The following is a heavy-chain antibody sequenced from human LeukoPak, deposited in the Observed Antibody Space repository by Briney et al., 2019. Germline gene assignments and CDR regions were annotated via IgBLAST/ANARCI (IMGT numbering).Heavy chain of an antibody. CDR2: IYYSGST. CDR3: ARTQMTTVTTFNYYYYGMDV. J-gene: IGHJ6*02. CDR1: GGSISSYY. V-gene: IGHV4-59*01. D-gene: IGHD4-17*01. Sequence: SETLSLTCTVSGGSISSYYWSWIRQPPGKGLEWIGYIYYSGSTNYNPSLKSRVTISVDTSKNQFSLKLSSVTAADTAVYYCARTQMTTVTTFNYYYYGMDVWGQGTTVTVSS.